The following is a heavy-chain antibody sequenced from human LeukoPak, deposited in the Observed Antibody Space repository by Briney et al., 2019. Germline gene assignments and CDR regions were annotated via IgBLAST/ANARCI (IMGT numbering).Heavy chain of an antibody. CDR2: ISGDGRNI. V-gene: IGHV3-74*01. CDR3: TRDLMDYDVSTGLHHYYMDV. Sequence: GGSLRLSCAASGFTFSSYAMSWVRQAPGKGLVWVSRISGDGRNINYADSVRGRFTISRDNAKNTLYLQMNTLRVEDTAVYYCTRDLMDYDVSTGLHHYYMDVWGQGTTVTVSS. CDR1: GFTFSSYA. J-gene: IGHJ6*02. D-gene: IGHD3-9*01.